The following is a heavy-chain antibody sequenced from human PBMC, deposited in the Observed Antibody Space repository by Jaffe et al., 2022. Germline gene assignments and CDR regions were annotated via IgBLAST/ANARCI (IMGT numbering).Heavy chain of an antibody. CDR3: AHSQVLDFFRAPHFDS. D-gene: IGHD3-9*01. V-gene: IGHV2-5*02. CDR2: IYWDDDK. Sequence: QIALKESGPTLAKPTQTLTLTCTFSGFSLTTSGVGVGWIRQPPGKALEWLALIYWDDDKRYSPSLKSRLTITKDTSKNQVVLTVTNMDPADTATYFCAHSQVLDFFRAPHFDSWGQGTLVTVSS. J-gene: IGHJ4*02. CDR1: GFSLTTSGVG.